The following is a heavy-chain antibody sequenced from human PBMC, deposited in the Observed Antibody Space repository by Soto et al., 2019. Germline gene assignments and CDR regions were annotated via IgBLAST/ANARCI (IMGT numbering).Heavy chain of an antibody. Sequence: QVHLQESGPGLVKPSETLSLTCTVSGGSINNHYWSWIRQPPGRGLEWIGYIYYTGSTNYNPSLKSRVTMSVDTSKNQFSLNLTSLTAADTAIYYCARATWYSEYWGQGTLVTVSS. D-gene: IGHD5-12*01. CDR3: ARATWYSEY. V-gene: IGHV4-59*11. CDR1: GGSINNHY. CDR2: IYYTGST. J-gene: IGHJ4*02.